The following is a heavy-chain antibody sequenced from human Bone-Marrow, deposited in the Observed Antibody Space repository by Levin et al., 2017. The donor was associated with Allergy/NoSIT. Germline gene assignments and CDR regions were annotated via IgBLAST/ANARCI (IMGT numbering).Heavy chain of an antibody. V-gene: IGHV4-34*01. Sequence: SETLSLTCAVFGRSLTDYYWTWVRQSPGKGLQWIGEIDHTGSTKYNPSLKSRVTFAVDTSKNQFSLKVTYMTAADTAMYYCVRGRGYNYYYGLDVWGQGTTVTVSS. D-gene: IGHD3-10*01. CDR1: GRSLTDYY. CDR3: VRGRGYNYYYGLDV. CDR2: IDHTGST. J-gene: IGHJ6*02.